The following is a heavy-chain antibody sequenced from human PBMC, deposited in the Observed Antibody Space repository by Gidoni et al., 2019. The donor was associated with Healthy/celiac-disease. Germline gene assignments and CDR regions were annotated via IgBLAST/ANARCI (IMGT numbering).Heavy chain of an antibody. V-gene: IGHV1-2*02. Sequence: QVQLVQSGAEVKKPGASVKVSCKASGYTFTAYYMHWVRQAPGQGLEWMGWINPNSGGTNYAQKFQGRVTMTRDTSISTAYMELSRLRSDDTAVYYCARGYCSGGSCYPEFDYWGQGTLVTVSS. J-gene: IGHJ4*02. D-gene: IGHD2-15*01. CDR2: INPNSGGT. CDR3: ARGYCSGGSCYPEFDY. CDR1: GYTFTAYY.